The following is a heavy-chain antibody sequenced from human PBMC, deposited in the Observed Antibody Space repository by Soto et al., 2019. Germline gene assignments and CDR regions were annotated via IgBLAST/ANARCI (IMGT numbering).Heavy chain of an antibody. CDR1: VCTFSSYA. Sequence: QVQLVQSGAEVKKPGSSVKVSCKASVCTFSSYAISWVRQAPGQGLEWMGGIIPICGTANYAQKFQGRVTITADESTITAYMELRSQRSEDTAVYYCARGTDLSLADYWGQGTLVTVSS. CDR2: IIPICGTA. J-gene: IGHJ4*02. V-gene: IGHV1-69*12. CDR3: ARGTDLSLADY. D-gene: IGHD2-21*02.